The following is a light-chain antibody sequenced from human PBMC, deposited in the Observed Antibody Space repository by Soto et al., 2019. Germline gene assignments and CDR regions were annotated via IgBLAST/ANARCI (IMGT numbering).Light chain of an antibody. V-gene: IGLV2-8*01. CDR1: KNDVGFYDF. J-gene: IGLJ2*01. CDR2: EVV. Sequence: QSALTQPPSASGSPGQSVTISCTGTKNDVGFYDFVSWYQHHPGKAPRLIIYEVVQRPSGVPDRFSGSTDGSSNSASLTISGLQTEDEADYYCQSYDSSFVLFGGGTKLTVL. CDR3: QSYDSSFVL.